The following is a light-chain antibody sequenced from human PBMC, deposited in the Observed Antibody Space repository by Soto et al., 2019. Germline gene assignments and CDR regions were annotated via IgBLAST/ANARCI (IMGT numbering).Light chain of an antibody. V-gene: IGLV6-57*02. CDR1: SGSIASNF. J-gene: IGLJ3*02. CDR3: QSYDDNNHWL. CDR2: END. Sequence: NFMLTQSHAVSESPGKTVTIACTGSSGSIASNFVQWYQQRPGSAPTTVIFENDQRPSGVPDRFSGSIDYSSNSASLTISGLKTEDEADYYCQSYDDNNHWLFGGGTKVTVL.